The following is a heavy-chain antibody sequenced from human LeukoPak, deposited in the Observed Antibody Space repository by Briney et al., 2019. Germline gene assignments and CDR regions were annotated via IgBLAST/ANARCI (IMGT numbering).Heavy chain of an antibody. Sequence: SETLSLTCVVYGGSFSGYYWSWIRQAPGKGLEWIGEIHHSGDTNNNPPLKSRVTISIDASKNQFCLNLTSVTAADTAVYYCARGRFFSRYFDNWGQGTLVTVSS. V-gene: IGHV4-34*01. CDR2: IHHSGDT. CDR1: GGSFSGYY. J-gene: IGHJ4*02. CDR3: ARGRFFSRYFDN. D-gene: IGHD2/OR15-2a*01.